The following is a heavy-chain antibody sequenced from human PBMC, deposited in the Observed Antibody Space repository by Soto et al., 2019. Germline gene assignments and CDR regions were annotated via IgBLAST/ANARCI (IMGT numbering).Heavy chain of an antibody. CDR1: GGSISSSSYY. CDR2: IYYSGST. V-gene: IGHV4-39*01. Sequence: SETLSLTCTVSGGSISSSSYYWGWIRQPPGKGLEWIGSIYYSGSTYYNPSLKSRVTISVDTSKNQFSLKLSSVTAADTAVYYCARQATGIAAAGTLVGPTAINYWGQGTLVPVSS. CDR3: ARQATGIAAAGTLVGPTAINY. J-gene: IGHJ4*02. D-gene: IGHD6-13*01.